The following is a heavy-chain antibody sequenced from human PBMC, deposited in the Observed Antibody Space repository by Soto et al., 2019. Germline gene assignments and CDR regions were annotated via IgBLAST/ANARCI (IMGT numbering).Heavy chain of an antibody. D-gene: IGHD3-22*01. CDR2: TYYRSKWYN. Sequence: SQTLSLTCAISGDSVSSNSAAWNWIRQSPSRGLEWLGRTYYRSKWYNDYAVSVKSRITINPDTSKNQFSLQLNSVTPEDTAVYYCARGRYYDSSGYYYPMYYYGMDVWGQGTTVTVS. J-gene: IGHJ6*02. CDR3: ARGRYYDSSGYYYPMYYYGMDV. V-gene: IGHV6-1*01. CDR1: GDSVSSNSAA.